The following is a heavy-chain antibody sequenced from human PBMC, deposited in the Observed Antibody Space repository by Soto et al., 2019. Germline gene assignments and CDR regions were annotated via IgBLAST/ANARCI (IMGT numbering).Heavy chain of an antibody. CDR3: ARARGQWLLAFDI. V-gene: IGHV3-33*01. CDR1: GFTFSSYG. CDR2: IWYDGSNK. D-gene: IGHD6-19*01. Sequence: GGSLRLSCAASGFTFSSYGMHWVRQAPGKGLEWVAVIWYDGSNKYYADSVKGRFTISRDNSKNTLYLQMNSLRAEDTAVYYCARARGQWLLAFDIWGQGTMVTVSS. J-gene: IGHJ3*02.